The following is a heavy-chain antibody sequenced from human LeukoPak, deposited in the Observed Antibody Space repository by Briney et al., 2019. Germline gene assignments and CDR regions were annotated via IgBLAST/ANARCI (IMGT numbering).Heavy chain of an antibody. J-gene: IGHJ4*02. Sequence: SETLSLTCGVSGGAITNYYWNWIRQAPGKGLEWLGYIYYTGSTTYNPSVKSRITISLDTSKKQISLKLRSVTAADTAVYYCARADPDYYDSSGLDYWGQGTLVTVSS. CDR2: IYYTGST. CDR3: ARADPDYYDSSGLDY. D-gene: IGHD3-22*01. CDR1: GGAITNYY. V-gene: IGHV4-59*01.